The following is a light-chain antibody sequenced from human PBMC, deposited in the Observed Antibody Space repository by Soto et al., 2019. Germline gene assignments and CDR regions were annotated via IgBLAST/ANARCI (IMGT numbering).Light chain of an antibody. J-gene: IGKJ1*01. CDR3: QQYSNWWT. CDR2: GAS. Sequence: EIVMTQSPATLSVSPGERATLSCRASQSVSSSLAWYQKKPGQAPRLLIYGASTRATGIPARFSGSGSGTAFTLTISGLQSEAFAVYYCQQYSNWWTFGQGTRVEIK. V-gene: IGKV3-15*01. CDR1: QSVSSS.